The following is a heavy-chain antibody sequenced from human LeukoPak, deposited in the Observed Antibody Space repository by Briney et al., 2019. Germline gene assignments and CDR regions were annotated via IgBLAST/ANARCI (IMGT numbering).Heavy chain of an antibody. D-gene: IGHD1-1*01. Sequence: GGSLRLSCAASGFTFSSYWMHWVRQAPGKGLEWVSSISSSSSYIYYADSVKGRFTISRDNAKNSLYLQMNSLRAEDTAVYYCARARTKLTADYFDYWGQGTLVTVSS. J-gene: IGHJ4*02. CDR2: ISSSSSYI. CDR3: ARARTKLTADYFDY. V-gene: IGHV3-21*01. CDR1: GFTFSSYW.